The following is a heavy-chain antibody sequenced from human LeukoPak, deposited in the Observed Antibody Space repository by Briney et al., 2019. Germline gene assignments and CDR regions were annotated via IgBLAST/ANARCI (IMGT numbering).Heavy chain of an antibody. CDR3: AGDLGMGVPFDY. CDR2: ISSSSSYI. D-gene: IGHD3-3*01. V-gene: IGHV3-21*01. Sequence: PGGSLRLSCAASGFTFSSYSMNWVRQAPGKGLEWVSSISSSSSYIYYADSVKGRFTISRDNAKNSLYLQMNSLRAEDTAVYYCAGDLGMGVPFDYCGQGTLVTVSS. CDR1: GFTFSSYS. J-gene: IGHJ4*02.